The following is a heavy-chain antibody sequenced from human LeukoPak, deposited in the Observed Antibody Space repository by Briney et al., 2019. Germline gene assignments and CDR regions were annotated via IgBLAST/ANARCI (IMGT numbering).Heavy chain of an antibody. CDR3: ASPSRHYYDSSGYFDY. V-gene: IGHV4-59*01. D-gene: IGHD3-22*01. J-gene: IGHJ4*02. CDR2: IYYSGST. Sequence: SETLSLTCTVSGGSISSYYWSWIRQPPGKGLEWIGYIYYSGSTNYNPSLKSRVTISVDTSKNQFSLKLSSVTAADTAVYYCASPSRHYYDSSGYFDYWGQGTLVTVSS. CDR1: GGSISSYY.